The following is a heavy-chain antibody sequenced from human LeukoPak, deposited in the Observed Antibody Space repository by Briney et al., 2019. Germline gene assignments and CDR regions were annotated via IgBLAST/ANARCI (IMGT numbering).Heavy chain of an antibody. V-gene: IGHV4-59*08. CDR2: IYYSGST. Sequence: SETLSLTCTVSGGSISSYYWSWIRQPPGKGLEWIGYIYYSGSTNYNPSLKSRVTISLDTSKNQFSLKLSSVTAADTAVYYCVGSPRLGELSLPFLIDYWGQGTLVTVSS. CDR3: VGSPRLGELSLPFLIDY. CDR1: GGSISSYY. D-gene: IGHD3-16*02. J-gene: IGHJ4*02.